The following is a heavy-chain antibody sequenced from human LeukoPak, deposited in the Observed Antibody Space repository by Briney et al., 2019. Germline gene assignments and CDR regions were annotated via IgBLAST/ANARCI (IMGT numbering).Heavy chain of an antibody. D-gene: IGHD6-13*01. CDR2: IYYSGST. V-gene: IGHV4-39*07. J-gene: IGHJ5*02. CDR1: GGSISSSSYY. Sequence: SETLSLTCTVSGGSISSSSYYWGWIRQPPGKGLEWIGSIYYSGSTNYNPSLRSRVTISVDTSKNQFSLKLSSVTAADTAVYYCARGQQQLPGGDWFDPWGQGTLVTVSS. CDR3: ARGQQQLPGGDWFDP.